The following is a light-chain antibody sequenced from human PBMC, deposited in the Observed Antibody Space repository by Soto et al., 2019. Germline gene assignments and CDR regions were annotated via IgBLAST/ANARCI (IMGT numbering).Light chain of an antibody. J-gene: IGLJ1*01. CDR3: SSYTSATTYV. Sequence: QSVLTQPASVSGSPGQSITISCTGTSSDVGAYNYDSWYQQYPGDAPKVIIYDVSHRPAGVSNRFSGSKSGNTASLTISGLQTQDEADYYCSSYTSATTYVFGTGTKLTVL. CDR2: DVS. V-gene: IGLV2-14*01. CDR1: SSDVGAYNY.